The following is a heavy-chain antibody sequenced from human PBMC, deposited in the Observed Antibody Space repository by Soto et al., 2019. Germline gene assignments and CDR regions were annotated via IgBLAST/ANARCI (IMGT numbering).Heavy chain of an antibody. J-gene: IGHJ4*02. V-gene: IGHV1-58*01. CDR2: IVVGSGNT. CDR3: AADTTMIAGGGY. CDR1: GFTFTSSA. Sequence: GASVKVSFKACGFTFTSSAVQWVRQARGQRLEWIGWIVVGSGNTNYAQKFQERVTVTRDMSTSTAYMELSSLRSEDTAVYYCAADTTMIAGGGYWGQGTLVTVYS. D-gene: IGHD3-22*01.